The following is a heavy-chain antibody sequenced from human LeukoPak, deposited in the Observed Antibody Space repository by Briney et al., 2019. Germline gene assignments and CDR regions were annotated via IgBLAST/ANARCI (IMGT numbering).Heavy chain of an antibody. D-gene: IGHD2-2*01. J-gene: IGHJ6*03. CDR2: IYYSGYT. CDR3: ARGREDIVLLPFTKRKSYYMDV. CDR1: GAPISSY. Sequence: PSETLSLTCSVSGAPISSYWSWIRQPAGKGLEYIGYIYYSGYTNYNPSLKSRVTISVDTSKNQFSLKLSSVTAADTAVYYCARGREDIVLLPFTKRKSYYMDVWGKGTTVTVSS. V-gene: IGHV4-59*01.